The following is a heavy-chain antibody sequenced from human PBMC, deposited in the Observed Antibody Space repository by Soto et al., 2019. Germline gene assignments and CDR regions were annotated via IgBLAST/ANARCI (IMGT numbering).Heavy chain of an antibody. V-gene: IGHV3-74*01. CDR3: ARGCFDYGPVRMDF. Sequence: EVQLVESGGGLLQPGGSLTLSCTASGFTFSNSWMPWVHQAPGKGLVWVSRTKSDGSGTSYTGSVKGRFTISRDNAYNTLYLQMINLRSEGTAVYYCARGCFDYGPVRMDFWGKGTMGIVSS. CDR1: GFTFSNSW. J-gene: IGHJ6*04. CDR2: TKSDGSGT. D-gene: IGHD3-10*01.